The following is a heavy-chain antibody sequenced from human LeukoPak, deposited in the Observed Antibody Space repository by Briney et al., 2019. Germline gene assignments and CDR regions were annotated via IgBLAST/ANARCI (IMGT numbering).Heavy chain of an antibody. J-gene: IGHJ6*04. V-gene: IGHV4-34*01. CDR2: INHSRST. D-gene: IGHD6-19*01. CDR1: GGSFSGYY. CDR3: ARGLAVAGRYYYYGMDV. Sequence: SETLSLTCAVYGGSFSGYYWSWIRQPPGKGLEWIGEINHSRSTNYNPSLKSRVTISVDTSKNQFSLKLSSVTAADTAVYYCARGLAVAGRYYYYGMDVWGKGTTVTVSS.